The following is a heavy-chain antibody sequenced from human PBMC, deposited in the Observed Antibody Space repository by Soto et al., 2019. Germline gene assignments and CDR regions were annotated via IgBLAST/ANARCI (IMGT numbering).Heavy chain of an antibody. D-gene: IGHD1-26*01. J-gene: IGHJ4*02. CDR2: IYPGDSDT. CDR1: GYSFTSYW. Sequence: PGESLKISCKGSGYSFTSYWIGWVRQMPGKGLEWMGIIYPGDSDTRYSPSFQGQVTISADKSISTAYLQWSSLKASDTAIYYCARLNHVGATTYYFDYWGQGTLVTVSS. V-gene: IGHV5-51*01. CDR3: ARLNHVGATTYYFDY.